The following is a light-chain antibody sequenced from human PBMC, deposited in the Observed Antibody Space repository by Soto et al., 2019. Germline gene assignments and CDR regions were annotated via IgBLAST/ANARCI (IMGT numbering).Light chain of an antibody. CDR1: SSDVGGYNY. Sequence: QSALTQPASVSGSPGQSITVSCTGTSSDVGGYNYVSWYQHHPGKAPKLMIYGVSNRPSGVSNRFSGSKSGNTASLTISGLQAEDEADYYCTSYTSSSTVVFGGGTKLTVL. V-gene: IGLV2-14*01. CDR3: TSYTSSSTVV. CDR2: GVS. J-gene: IGLJ2*01.